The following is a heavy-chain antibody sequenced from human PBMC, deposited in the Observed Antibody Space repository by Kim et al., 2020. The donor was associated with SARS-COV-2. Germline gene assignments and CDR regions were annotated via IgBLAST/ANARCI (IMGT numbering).Heavy chain of an antibody. V-gene: IGHV3-9*01. CDR2: ISWNSGSI. CDR1: GFTFGDYA. Sequence: GGSLRLSCAASGFTFGDYAMHWVRQAPGKGLEWVSGISWNSGSIGYADSVKGRFTISRDNAKNSLYLQMNSLRAEDTALYYCAKDRAYYDILTGYYYYYGMDVWGQGTTVTVSS. J-gene: IGHJ6*02. CDR3: AKDRAYYDILTGYYYYYGMDV. D-gene: IGHD3-9*01.